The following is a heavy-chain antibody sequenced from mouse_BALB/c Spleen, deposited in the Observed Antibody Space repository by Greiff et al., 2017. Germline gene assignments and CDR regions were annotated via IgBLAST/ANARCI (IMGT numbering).Heavy chain of an antibody. CDR3: ARSTTVVGCYFDY. CDR2: IWAGGST. Sequence: QVQLKESGPGLVAPSQSLSITCTVSGFSLTSYGVHWVRQPPGKGLEWLGVIWAGGSTNYNSALMSRLSISKDNSKSQVFLKMNSLQTDDTAMYYCARSTTVVGCYFDYWGQGTTLTVSS. CDR1: GFSLTSYG. J-gene: IGHJ2*01. D-gene: IGHD1-1*01. V-gene: IGHV2-9*02.